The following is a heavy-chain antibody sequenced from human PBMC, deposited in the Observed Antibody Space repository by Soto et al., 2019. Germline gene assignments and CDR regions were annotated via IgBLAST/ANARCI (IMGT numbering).Heavy chain of an antibody. V-gene: IGHV3-7*04. J-gene: IGHJ4*02. D-gene: IGHD2-2*01. CDR1: GFTFNNYW. Sequence: EVHLVESGGGLVQPGGSLRLSCAASGFTFNNYWMTWVRQAPGKGLEWVANIKQDGSETYYVDSVEGRFTISRDNAKNSVYLQMNSLRVEDTAVYYCARELGYCSSSSCWSDDWGQGTLVTVSS. CDR3: ARELGYCSSSSCWSDD. CDR2: IKQDGSET.